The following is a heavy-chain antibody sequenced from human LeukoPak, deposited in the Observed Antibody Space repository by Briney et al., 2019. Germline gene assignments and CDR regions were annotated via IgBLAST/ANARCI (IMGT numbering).Heavy chain of an antibody. CDR3: VSFYETY. D-gene: IGHD2/OR15-2a*01. J-gene: IGHJ4*02. CDR2: INSDGSWT. V-gene: IGHV3-74*01. Sequence: EGSLRLSCAASGNYWMHWVRQVPGKGLVWVSHINSDGSWTSYADSVKGRFTISKDNAKNTVYLQMNSLRAEDTAVYYCVSFYETYWGRGTLVTVSS. CDR1: GNYW.